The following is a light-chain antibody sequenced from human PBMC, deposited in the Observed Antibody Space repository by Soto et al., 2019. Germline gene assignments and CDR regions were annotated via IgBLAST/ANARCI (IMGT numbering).Light chain of an antibody. J-gene: IGLJ1*01. Sequence: QSVLTQPPSASGSPGQSVAISCTGTSSDVGGYNYVSWYQQHPGKAPKLMIYEVNKRPSGVPDRFSGSKSGNTASLTVSGLQAEDEADYYCSSYACSSKVFGTGTKVTVL. CDR3: SSYACSSKV. CDR2: EVN. V-gene: IGLV2-8*01. CDR1: SSDVGGYNY.